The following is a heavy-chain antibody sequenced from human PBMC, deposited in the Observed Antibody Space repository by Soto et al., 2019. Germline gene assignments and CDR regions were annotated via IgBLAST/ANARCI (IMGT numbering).Heavy chain of an antibody. V-gene: IGHV1-69*12. CDR2: IIPVFGTA. D-gene: IGHD3-3*01. CDR1: GGTFSSYT. J-gene: IGHJ3*02. Sequence: QVQLVQSGAEVKTPGSSVKVSCKASGGTFSSYTINWVRQAPGQGLEWMGGIIPVFGTASYAQKFQGRVTITADDSTNTAYMELSSLRSEDTAVYYCARGLRIFGVDYGFDIWGQGTVVTVSS. CDR3: ARGLRIFGVDYGFDI.